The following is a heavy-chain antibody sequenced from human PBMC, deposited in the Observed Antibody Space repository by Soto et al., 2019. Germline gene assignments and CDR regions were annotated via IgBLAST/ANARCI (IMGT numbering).Heavy chain of an antibody. V-gene: IGHV1-2*02. CDR1: GYTFTGYY. CDR3: ARPPHYYDSSGYVN. D-gene: IGHD3-22*01. Sequence: ASVKVSCKASGYTFTGYYMHWVRQAPGQGLEWMGWINPNSGGTNYAQKFQGRVTMTRDTSISTAYMELSRLRSDDTAVYYCARPPHYYDSSGYVNWGQGTLVTASS. CDR2: INPNSGGT. J-gene: IGHJ4*02.